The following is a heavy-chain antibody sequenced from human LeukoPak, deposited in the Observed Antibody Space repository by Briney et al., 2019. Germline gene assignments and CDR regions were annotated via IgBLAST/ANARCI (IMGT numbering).Heavy chain of an antibody. Sequence: SVKVSCKASGYTFTSYGISWVRQAPGQGLEWMGGIIPIFGTANYAQKFQGRVTITTDESTSTAYMELSSLRSEDTAVYYCARVWESCSGGSCYFGAFDIWGQGTMVTVSS. CDR1: GYTFTSYG. D-gene: IGHD2-15*01. V-gene: IGHV1-69*05. CDR3: ARVWESCSGGSCYFGAFDI. J-gene: IGHJ3*02. CDR2: IIPIFGTA.